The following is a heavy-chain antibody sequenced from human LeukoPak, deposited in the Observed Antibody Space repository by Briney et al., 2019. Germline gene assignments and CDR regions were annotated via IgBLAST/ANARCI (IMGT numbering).Heavy chain of an antibody. CDR1: GFTVSSNY. Sequence: PGGSLRLSCAASGFTVSSNYMSWVRQAPGKGLEWVSVIYSGGSTYYADSVKGRFTISRDNSKNTLYLQMNSLRAEDTAVYYCARERAGRFHYYGMDVWGQGTTVTVSS. J-gene: IGHJ6*02. CDR3: ARERAGRFHYYGMDV. V-gene: IGHV3-66*01. D-gene: IGHD3-10*01. CDR2: IYSGGST.